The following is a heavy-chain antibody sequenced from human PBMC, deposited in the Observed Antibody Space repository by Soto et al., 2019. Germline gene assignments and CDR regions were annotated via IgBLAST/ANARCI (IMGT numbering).Heavy chain of an antibody. Sequence: PGGSLRLSCAASGFSVSLNYMSWVRQAPGKGLEWVSVMYSGGTTFYADSVRGRFTISRDSSSNTLFLQMDSLRADDTAVYYCGRAGIDVVVYYHYSTLDVWGQGTAVSVS. CDR3: GRAGIDVVVYYHYSTLDV. J-gene: IGHJ6*02. V-gene: IGHV3-66*01. CDR2: MYSGGTT. D-gene: IGHD2-15*01. CDR1: GFSVSLNY.